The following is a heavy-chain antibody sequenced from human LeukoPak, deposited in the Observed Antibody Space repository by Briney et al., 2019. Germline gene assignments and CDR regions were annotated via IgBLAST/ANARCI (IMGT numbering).Heavy chain of an antibody. CDR3: ARGWELSI. CDR1: GYTFTSYY. CDR2: NSTQNGNT. V-gene: IGHV1-18*04. D-gene: IGHD3-10*01. J-gene: IGHJ3*02. Sequence: ASVKVSCKASGYTFTSYYMHWVRQAPGQGPEWMGWNSTQNGNTNYAQKLQDRLTMTTDTSTSTAYMELRSLRSDDTALYYCARGWELSIWGQGTMVTVSS.